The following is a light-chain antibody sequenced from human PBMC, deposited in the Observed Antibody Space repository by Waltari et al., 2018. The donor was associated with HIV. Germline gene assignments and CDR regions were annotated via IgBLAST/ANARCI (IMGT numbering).Light chain of an antibody. CDR2: WAS. CDR3: QQYHVTPPT. Sequence: DFVMTQSPDSLVVSLGARATIKCRFSQSVLHTSNNKNFLAWYQQKSGQAPKLLIYWASTRESEVPARFSGSGSGTNVTLTINNLQSEDVAVYYGQQYHVTPPTFGQGT. V-gene: IGKV4-1*01. CDR1: QSVLHTSNNKNF. J-gene: IGKJ1*01.